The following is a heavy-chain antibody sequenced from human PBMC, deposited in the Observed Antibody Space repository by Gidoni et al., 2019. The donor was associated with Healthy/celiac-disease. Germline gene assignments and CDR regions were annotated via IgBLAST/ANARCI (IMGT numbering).Heavy chain of an antibody. J-gene: IGHJ6*02. Sequence: QVQLQESGTGLVKPSQTLSLTCTVSGGSISSGGYSSSWIRQDPGKGLEWIGYIYYSWSTYYKPSLKSRVTISVDTSKNQFSLKLSSVTAADTAVEYCARADCSGGSCYHYYYYGMDVWGQGTTVTVSS. D-gene: IGHD2-15*01. CDR1: GGSISSGGYS. V-gene: IGHV4-31*03. CDR2: IYYSWST. CDR3: ARADCSGGSCYHYYYYGMDV.